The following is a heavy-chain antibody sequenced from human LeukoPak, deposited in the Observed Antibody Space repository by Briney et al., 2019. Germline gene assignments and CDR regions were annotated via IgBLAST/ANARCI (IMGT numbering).Heavy chain of an antibody. CDR2: ISSNGGST. CDR1: GFTFSSYA. V-gene: IGHV3-64D*06. J-gene: IGHJ4*02. Sequence: GGSLRLSCSASGFTFSSYAMHWVRHAPGKGLEYVSAISSNGGSTYYADSMKVRFTISRDNSKNTLYLQMSRLRPEDTAVYYCVKGIVVVTARAFDYWGQGTLVTVSS. D-gene: IGHD2-21*02. CDR3: VKGIVVVTARAFDY.